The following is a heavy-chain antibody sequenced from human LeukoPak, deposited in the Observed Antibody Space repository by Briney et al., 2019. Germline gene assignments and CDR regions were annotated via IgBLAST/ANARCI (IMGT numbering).Heavy chain of an antibody. V-gene: IGHV3-23*01. Sequence: PGGSLRLSCAASGFTFGSYAMSWVRQAPGKGLEWVSAISGGGGSTYYADSVKGRFTISRDNSKNTLYLQMNSLRAEDTAVYYCAKAVDGSSGWVSYYYMDVWGKGTTVTVSS. CDR3: AKAVDGSSGWVSYYYMDV. CDR1: GFTFGSYA. CDR2: ISGGGGST. J-gene: IGHJ6*03. D-gene: IGHD6-19*01.